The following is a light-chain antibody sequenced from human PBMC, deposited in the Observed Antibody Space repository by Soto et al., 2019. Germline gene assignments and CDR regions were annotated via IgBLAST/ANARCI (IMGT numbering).Light chain of an antibody. V-gene: IGKV1-39*01. CDR1: QSIRSH. J-gene: IGKJ1*01. Sequence: IQLTQSPSSLSASVGDRVTITCGSSQSIRSHLNWYQQKPGKAPNLLIYAASNLHSGVPSRFGGSGSGTDFTLTISRLQPEDFGTFYCHQSYSSWTFGQGTKVDIK. CDR2: AAS. CDR3: HQSYSSWT.